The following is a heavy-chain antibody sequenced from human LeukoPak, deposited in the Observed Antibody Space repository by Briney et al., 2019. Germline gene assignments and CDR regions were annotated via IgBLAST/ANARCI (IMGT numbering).Heavy chain of an antibody. CDR3: ARPNYDYVWGSSYYFDY. V-gene: IGHV4-59*08. CDR2: IYYSGST. Sequence: SETLSLTCAVSGGSISSYYWSWIRQPPGKGLEWIGCIYYSGSTNYNPSLKSRVTISVDTSKNQFSLKLSTVTAADTAVYYCARPNYDYVWGSSYYFDYWGQGTLVTVSS. CDR1: GGSISSYY. D-gene: IGHD3-16*01. J-gene: IGHJ4*02.